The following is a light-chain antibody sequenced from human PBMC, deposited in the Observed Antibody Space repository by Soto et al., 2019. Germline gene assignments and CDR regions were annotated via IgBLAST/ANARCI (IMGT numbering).Light chain of an antibody. CDR3: QQYAKWPHT. J-gene: IGKJ2*01. Sequence: EMVMTQSPATLSVSPGERATLSCRASQNLSRNLAWYQQQPGQAPRLLIFYASTRATGIPARFSGSGSGTDVTLTISSLQSEDFAVYYCQQYAKWPHTFGQGTKLEIK. CDR1: QNLSRN. V-gene: IGKV3-15*01. CDR2: YAS.